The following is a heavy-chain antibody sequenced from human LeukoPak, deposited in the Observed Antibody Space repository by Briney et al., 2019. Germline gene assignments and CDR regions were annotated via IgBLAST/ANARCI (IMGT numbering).Heavy chain of an antibody. J-gene: IGHJ4*02. CDR1: GGTFSNYA. D-gene: IGHD3-16*01. CDR3: ASGSGMITFGGVQFDY. V-gene: IGHV1-69*05. CDR2: IIPIFGTA. Sequence: GASVKVSCKASGGTFSNYAITWVRQAPGQGLGWMGRIIPIFGTANYAQKFQGRVTITTDESTTTAYMELSSLRSEDTAVYYCASGSGMITFGGVQFDYWGQGTLVTVSS.